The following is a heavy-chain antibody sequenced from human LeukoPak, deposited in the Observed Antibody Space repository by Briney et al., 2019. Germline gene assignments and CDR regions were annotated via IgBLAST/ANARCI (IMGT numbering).Heavy chain of an antibody. V-gene: IGHV3-23*01. CDR3: AKGGAATMRDGYNYYYYMEV. CDR1: GITFSSHA. J-gene: IGHJ6*03. Sequence: GGSLRLSCAASGITFSSHAMSWVRQAPGKGLEWVSLISGSGGHTYYGDSVKGRFTISRDNSTNRLYLQMNSLRPEDTAVYYCAKGGAATMRDGYNYYYYMEVWGRGTKVTVSS. CDR2: ISGSGGHT. D-gene: IGHD5-24*01.